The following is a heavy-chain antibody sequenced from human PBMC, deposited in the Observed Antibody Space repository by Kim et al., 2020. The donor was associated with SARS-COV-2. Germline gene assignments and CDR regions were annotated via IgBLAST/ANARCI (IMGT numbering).Heavy chain of an antibody. CDR3: ARGRMPPDYYGMDV. V-gene: IGHV4-31*03. CDR2: IYYSGST. CDR1: GGSISSGGYY. Sequence: SETLSLTCTVSGGSISSGGYYWSWIRQHPGKGLEWIGYIYYSGSTYYNPSLKSRVTISVDTSKNQFSLKLSSVTAADTAVYYCARGRMPPDYYGMDVWGQGTTVTVSS. D-gene: IGHD2-2*01. J-gene: IGHJ6*02.